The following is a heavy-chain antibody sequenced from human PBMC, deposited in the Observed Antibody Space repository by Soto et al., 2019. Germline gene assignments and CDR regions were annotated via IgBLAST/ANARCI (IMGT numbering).Heavy chain of an antibody. CDR2: IIPISETT. CDR1: GGTFSSLD. Sequence: GASVKVSCKASGGTFSSLDSNGVRQAPGQGLEWMGGIIPISETTNYAQIFQGRVSIVADISTSTAYMELSRLRSEDTAVYYCAGAALSHSYDSGGYDSYSQAMDVFGQWTPVTFSS. D-gene: IGHD3-22*01. V-gene: IGHV1-69*06. CDR3: AGAALSHSYDSGGYDSYSQAMDV. J-gene: IGHJ6*02.